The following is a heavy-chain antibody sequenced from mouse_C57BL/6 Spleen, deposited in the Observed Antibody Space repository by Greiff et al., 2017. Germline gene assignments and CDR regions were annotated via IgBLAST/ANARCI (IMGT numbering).Heavy chain of an antibody. D-gene: IGHD2-4*01. CDR1: GYTFTDYD. CDR2: IYPGSGNT. CDR3: ASGGVYYDYDEVFAY. Sequence: QVQLQQSGPELVKPGASVKISCKASGYTFTDYDINWVKQRPGQGLEWIGWIYPGSGNTKYNEKVKGKATLTVDTSSSTAYLQLSRLTSEDSAVYFCASGGVYYDYDEVFAYWGQGTLVTVSA. J-gene: IGHJ3*01. V-gene: IGHV1-84*01.